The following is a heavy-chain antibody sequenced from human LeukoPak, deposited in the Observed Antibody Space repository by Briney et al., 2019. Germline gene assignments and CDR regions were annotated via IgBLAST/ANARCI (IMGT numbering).Heavy chain of an antibody. CDR2: IYPGGSDT. CDR3: ARREAVAGTEDFLDY. Sequence: GESLKISCKGSGYTFTTYWIGWVRQIPGKGLEWMGIIYPGGSDTRYSPSFQGQVTISADRSISTAYLQWSSLKASDTAIYYCARREAVAGTEDFLDYWGQGTLDTVSS. D-gene: IGHD6-19*01. CDR1: GYTFTTYW. J-gene: IGHJ4*02. V-gene: IGHV5-51*01.